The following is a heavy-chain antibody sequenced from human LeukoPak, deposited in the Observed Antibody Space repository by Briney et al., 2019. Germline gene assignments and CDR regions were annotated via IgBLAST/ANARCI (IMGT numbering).Heavy chain of an antibody. D-gene: IGHD3-10*01. CDR3: TRDFQGRYYYHMDV. J-gene: IGHJ6*03. CDR1: GFTFSSYW. V-gene: IGHV3-7*01. CDR2: IKQDGSEI. Sequence: PGGSLRPSCAASGFTFSSYWMSWVRQAPGRGLEWVANIKQDGSEIYYVDSVKGRLTISRDNAKNSLFLQMNSLRAEDTAVYYCTRDFQGRYYYHMDVWGKGTTVTVSS.